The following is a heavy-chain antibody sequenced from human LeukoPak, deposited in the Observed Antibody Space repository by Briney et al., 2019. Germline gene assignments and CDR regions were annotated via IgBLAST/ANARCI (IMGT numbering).Heavy chain of an antibody. CDR1: GGSISSYY. Sequence: LSLTCTVSGGSISSYYWSWIRQAPGKGLEWVSGISWNSGSIGYADSVKGRFTISRDNAKNSLYLQMNSLRAEDMALYYCAKASSTSLDAFDIWGXXTMXTVSS. D-gene: IGHD2-2*01. J-gene: IGHJ3*02. V-gene: IGHV3-9*03. CDR2: ISWNSGSI. CDR3: AKASSTSLDAFDI.